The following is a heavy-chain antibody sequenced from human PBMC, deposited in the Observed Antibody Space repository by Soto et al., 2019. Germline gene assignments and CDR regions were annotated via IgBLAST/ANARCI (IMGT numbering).Heavy chain of an antibody. CDR2: IYTTGST. D-gene: IGHD3-22*01. J-gene: IGHJ5*02. CDR3: ARDEYYDSNNWFEL. V-gene: IGHV4-4*07. CDR1: GGSIRNYY. Sequence: QVQLQESGPGLVKPSETLSLTCTVSGGSIRNYYWSWIRQPAGKGLEWIGRIYTTGSTNYNPSLKSRLTMSIDTSQNQFSLKLRSVTAADTAVYYCARDEYYDSNNWFELWGQGTLVTVSS.